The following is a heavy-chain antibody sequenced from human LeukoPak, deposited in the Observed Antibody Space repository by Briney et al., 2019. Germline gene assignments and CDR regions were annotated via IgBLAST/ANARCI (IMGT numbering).Heavy chain of an antibody. CDR1: GGTLSNYA. CDR2: IIPILGVS. J-gene: IGHJ4*02. D-gene: IGHD3-16*02. V-gene: IGHV1-69*04. Sequence: ASVKVSCKASGGTLSNYAISWVRQAPGQGLEWMGRIIPILGVSNSAQKFQGRVAITADKSTSTAYMELSSLRSEDTAVYYCATHVRYDYVWGSYRYTAPFDYWGQGTLVTVSS. CDR3: ATHVRYDYVWGSYRYTAPFDY.